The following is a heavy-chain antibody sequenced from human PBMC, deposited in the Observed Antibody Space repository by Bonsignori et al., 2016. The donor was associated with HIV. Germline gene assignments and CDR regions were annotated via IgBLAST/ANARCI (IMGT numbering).Heavy chain of an antibody. J-gene: IGHJ4*02. D-gene: IGHD3-3*01. CDR3: ARGAFWSGYPDLLNY. V-gene: IGHV3-7*05. Sequence: VRQMPGKGLEWVANIKEDGSEKYYVDSVRGRFTISRDNAKNSLYLHMNSLRAEDTAVYYCARGAFWSGYPDLLNYWGQGALVTVSS. CDR2: IKEDGSEK.